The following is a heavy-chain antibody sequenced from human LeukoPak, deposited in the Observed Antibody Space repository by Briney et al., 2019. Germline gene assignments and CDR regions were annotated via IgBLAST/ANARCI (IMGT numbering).Heavy chain of an antibody. CDR3: ARDGSGSSGYYYGGFDY. D-gene: IGHD3-22*01. Sequence: GGSLRLSCAASGFTFSSYSMNWVRQAPGKGLEGVSSISSSSSYIYYADSVKGRFTISRDNAKNSLYLQMNSLRAEYTAVYYWARDGSGSSGYYYGGFDYWGQGTLVTVSS. CDR1: GFTFSSYS. J-gene: IGHJ4*02. CDR2: ISSSSSYI. V-gene: IGHV3-21*01.